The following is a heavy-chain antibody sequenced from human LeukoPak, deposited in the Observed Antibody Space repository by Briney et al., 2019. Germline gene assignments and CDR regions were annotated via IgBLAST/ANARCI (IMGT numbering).Heavy chain of an antibody. V-gene: IGHV1-2*02. CDR1: GYTFTGYY. CDR3: ARISGYSGYGPIFYMDV. Sequence: ASVKVSCKASGYTFTGYYMHWVRQAPGQGLEWMGWINPNSGGTNYAQKFQGRVTMTRDTSISTAYMELSRLRSDDTAVYYCARISGYSGYGPIFYMDVWGKGTTVTISS. J-gene: IGHJ6*03. D-gene: IGHD5-12*01. CDR2: INPNSGGT.